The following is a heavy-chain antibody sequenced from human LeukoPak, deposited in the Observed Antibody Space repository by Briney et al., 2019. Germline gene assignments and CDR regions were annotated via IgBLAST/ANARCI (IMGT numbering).Heavy chain of an antibody. CDR1: GFTFSNYA. D-gene: IGHD3-22*01. CDR3: AKDRTPYYYDSSGYPTLDY. CDR2: ISTTGGNT. J-gene: IGHJ4*02. Sequence: GGSLRLSCAASGFTFSNYAMIWVRQAPGKGLEWVTAISTTGGNTYYADSVKGRFTISRDNSKNTLYLQMNSLRAEDTAVYYCAKDRTPYYYDSSGYPTLDYWGQGTLVTVSS. V-gene: IGHV3-23*01.